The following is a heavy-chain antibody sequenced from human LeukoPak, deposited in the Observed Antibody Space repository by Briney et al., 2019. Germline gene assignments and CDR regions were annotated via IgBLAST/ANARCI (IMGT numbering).Heavy chain of an antibody. CDR2: INADSGNT. CDR1: GYTFTEYA. D-gene: IGHD6-19*01. J-gene: IGHJ4*02. CDR3: ARGGPNRSGWTLDY. V-gene: IGHV1-3*01. Sequence: GASVKVSCKASGYTFTEYAMHWVRLAPGHGLEWMGWINADSGNTESSQRFQGRLSITWDTSATTAYMELSSLTSEDTAVYYGARGGPNRSGWTLDYWGPGTLVTVSS.